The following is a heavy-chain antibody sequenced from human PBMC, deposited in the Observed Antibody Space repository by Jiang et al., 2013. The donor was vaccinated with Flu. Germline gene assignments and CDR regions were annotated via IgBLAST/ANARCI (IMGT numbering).Heavy chain of an antibody. Sequence: VQLVESGGGLVQPGGSLRLSCAASGFTFSSYSMNWVRQAPGKGLEWVSYISSSSGTRYSADSVKGRFAISRDNAKNSLYLQMNSLRAEDTAVYYCAREIQVLTGAYYYYGMDVWGQGTTVTVSS. V-gene: IGHV3-48*01. J-gene: IGHJ6*02. D-gene: IGHD7-27*01. CDR1: GFTFSSYS. CDR2: ISSSSGTR. CDR3: AREIQVLTGAYYYYGMDV.